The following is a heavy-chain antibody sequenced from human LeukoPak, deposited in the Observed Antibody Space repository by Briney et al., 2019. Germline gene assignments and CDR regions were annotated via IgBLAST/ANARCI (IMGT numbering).Heavy chain of an antibody. D-gene: IGHD3-22*01. V-gene: IGHV2-70*11. Sequence: SGPALLKPTHTLTLTCTFSGFSLSTRGMCVSWIRQPPGKALEWLSRIDWDDDKYYSTSLKTRLTISKDTSKNQVVLTMTNMDPVDTATYYCARTYYYDSSGYYYDWFDPWGQGTLVTVSS. CDR1: GFSLSTRGMC. CDR3: ARTYYYDSSGYYYDWFDP. J-gene: IGHJ5*02. CDR2: IDWDDDK.